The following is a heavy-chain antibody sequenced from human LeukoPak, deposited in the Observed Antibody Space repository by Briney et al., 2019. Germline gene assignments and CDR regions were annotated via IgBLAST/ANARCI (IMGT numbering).Heavy chain of an antibody. Sequence: SETLSLTCTVSGGSLSSHYWSWIRQPPGKGLEWIGYIYYSGSTNYNPSLKSQVTLSVDPSRNQFSLKLSSVTAADTAVYYCARGPTYYYGSGSPTSPGYYYYMDVWGKGTTVTVSS. CDR1: GGSLSSHY. CDR3: ARGPTYYYGSGSPTSPGYYYYMDV. CDR2: IYYSGST. J-gene: IGHJ6*03. V-gene: IGHV4-59*11. D-gene: IGHD3-10*01.